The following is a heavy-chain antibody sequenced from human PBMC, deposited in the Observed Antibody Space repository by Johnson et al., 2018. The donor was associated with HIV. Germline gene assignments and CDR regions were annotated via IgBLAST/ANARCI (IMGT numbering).Heavy chain of an antibody. CDR2: ISYDGSNK. CDR3: ARDVRSGWHQGRDAFDI. Sequence: QVQLMESGGGVVQPGRSLRLSCAASGFTFSSYAMHWVRQAPGKGLEWVAVISYDGSNKYYADSVKGRFTISRDNSKNTLYLQMNSLRAEDTAVYYCARDVRSGWHQGRDAFDICGQGTMVTVSS. CDR1: GFTFSSYA. V-gene: IGHV3-30*04. D-gene: IGHD6-19*01. J-gene: IGHJ3*02.